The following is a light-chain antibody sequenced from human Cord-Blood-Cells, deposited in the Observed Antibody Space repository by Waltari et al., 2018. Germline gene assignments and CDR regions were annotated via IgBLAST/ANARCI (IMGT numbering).Light chain of an antibody. CDR1: SSYFGGSNY. CDR2: EVS. CDR3: SSYAGSNNV. Sequence: QSALTQPPSASGSPGQSVTISCPGTSSYFGGSNYVSWYQQHPGKAPKLMIYEVSKRPSGVPDRFCGSKSGNTASLTVSGLQAEDEADYYCSSYAGSNNVFGTGTKVTVL. V-gene: IGLV2-8*01. J-gene: IGLJ1*01.